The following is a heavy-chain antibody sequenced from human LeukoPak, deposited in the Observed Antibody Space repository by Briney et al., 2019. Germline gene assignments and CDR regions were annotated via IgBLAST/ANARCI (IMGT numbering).Heavy chain of an antibody. D-gene: IGHD2-2*01. CDR2: LYYSGST. Sequence: SETLSLTCTVSGGSISSSTFYWGWIRQPPGKGLEWIGSLYYSGSTYYNPSLKSRVTISVDTSKNQFSLKLSSVTAADTAVYYCARQRQLLWRYFDYWGQGTLVTVSS. CDR3: ARQRQLLWRYFDY. CDR1: GGSISSSTFY. V-gene: IGHV4-39*01. J-gene: IGHJ4*02.